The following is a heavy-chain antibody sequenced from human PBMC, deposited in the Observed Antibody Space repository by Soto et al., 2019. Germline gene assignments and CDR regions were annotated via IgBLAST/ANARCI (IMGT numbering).Heavy chain of an antibody. J-gene: IGHJ6*02. CDR1: GGSISSYY. V-gene: IGHV4-4*07. D-gene: IGHD2-2*01. CDR3: ARDLLGYCSSNSCRWHYYYYYGMDV. Sequence: PSETLSLTCTVSGGSISSYYWSWIRQPAGKGLEWIGRIYTSGSTNYNPSLKSRVTMSVDTSKNQFSLMLSSVTAADTAVYYCARDLLGYCSSNSCRWHYYYYYGMDVWGQGTTVTVSS. CDR2: IYTSGST.